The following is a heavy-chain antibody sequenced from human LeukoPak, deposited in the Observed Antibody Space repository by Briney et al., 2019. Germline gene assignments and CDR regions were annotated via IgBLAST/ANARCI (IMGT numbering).Heavy chain of an antibody. Sequence: GSLRLSCAASGFTFSSYAMHWVRQAPGKGLEYVSAISSNGGSTYYANSVKGRFTISRDNSKNTLYLQMGSLRAEDMAVYYCARSRGGSCSGGSCYAEYWGQGTLVTVFS. CDR2: ISSNGGST. J-gene: IGHJ4*02. V-gene: IGHV3-64*01. D-gene: IGHD2-15*01. CDR1: GFTFSSYA. CDR3: ARSRGGSCSGGSCYAEY.